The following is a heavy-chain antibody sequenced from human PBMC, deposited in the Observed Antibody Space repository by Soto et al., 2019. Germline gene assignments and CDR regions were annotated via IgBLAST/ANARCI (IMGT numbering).Heavy chain of an antibody. D-gene: IGHD3-10*01. CDR1: GGSFSSYY. CDR2: IYYSGST. CDR3: ARFITMVRGVIPWYYYYGMDV. Sequence: SETLSLTCTVSGGSFSSYYWSWIRQPPGKGLEWIGYIYYSGSTNYNPSLKSRVTISVDTSKNQFSLKLSSVTAADTAVYYCARFITMVRGVIPWYYYYGMDVWGQGTTVTV. V-gene: IGHV4-59*01. J-gene: IGHJ6*02.